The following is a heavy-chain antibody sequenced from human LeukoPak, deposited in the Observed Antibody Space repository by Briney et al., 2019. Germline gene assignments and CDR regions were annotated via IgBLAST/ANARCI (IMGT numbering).Heavy chain of an antibody. CDR1: EFTFSSYA. J-gene: IGHJ6*03. CDR2: ISSNGGST. V-gene: IGHV3-64*01. CDR3: ARSPRITMVRGVIAYYYMDV. Sequence: GGSLRLSCAASEFTFSSYAMHWVRQAPGKGLEYVSAISSNGGSTYYANSVKGRFTISRDNSKNTLYLQMGSLRAEDMAVYYCARSPRITMVRGVIAYYYMDVWGKGTTVTISS. D-gene: IGHD3-10*01.